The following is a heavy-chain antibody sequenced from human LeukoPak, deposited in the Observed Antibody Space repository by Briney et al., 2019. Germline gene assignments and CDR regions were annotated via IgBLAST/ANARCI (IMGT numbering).Heavy chain of an antibody. J-gene: IGHJ4*02. CDR1: GFTFSSYA. D-gene: IGHD3-10*01. Sequence: GSLRLSCAASGFTFSSYAMSWVRQPPGKGLEWIGSIYYSGSTYYNPSLKSRVTISVDTSKNQFSLKLSSVTAADTAVYYCARHGMRFGESHIDYWGQGTLVTVSS. CDR2: IYYSGST. CDR3: ARHGMRFGESHIDY. V-gene: IGHV4-39*01.